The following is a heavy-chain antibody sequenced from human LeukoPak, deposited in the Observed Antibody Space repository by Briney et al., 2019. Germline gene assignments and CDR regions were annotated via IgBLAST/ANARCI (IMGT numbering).Heavy chain of an antibody. J-gene: IGHJ4*02. V-gene: IGHV3-30-3*01. Sequence: GGSLRLSCAASGFTFSSYAMHWVRQAPGKGLEWVAVISYDGSNKYYTDSVKGRFTISRDNSKNTVYLQMNSLRADDTAVYYCARDFTPEWFDIHWGQGTLVTVS. CDR2: ISYDGSNK. CDR1: GFTFSSYA. D-gene: IGHD3-3*01. CDR3: ARDFTPEWFDIH.